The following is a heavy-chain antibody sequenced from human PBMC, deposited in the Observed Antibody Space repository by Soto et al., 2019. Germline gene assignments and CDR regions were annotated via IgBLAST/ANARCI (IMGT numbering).Heavy chain of an antibody. Sequence: PAETLSLTCTVSGGSISSYDWSWIRQPAGKGLEWIGRIYTSGSTNYNPSPKSRVTMSVDTSKNQFSLKLSSVTAADTAVYYCARVRYYDSSGYPLSYFDYWGQGTMVTVYS. CDR1: GGSISSYD. CDR2: IYTSGST. J-gene: IGHJ4*02. V-gene: IGHV4-4*07. CDR3: ARVRYYDSSGYPLSYFDY. D-gene: IGHD3-22*01.